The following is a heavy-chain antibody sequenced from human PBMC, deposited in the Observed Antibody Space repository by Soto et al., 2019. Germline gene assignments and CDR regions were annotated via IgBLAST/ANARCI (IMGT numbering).Heavy chain of an antibody. CDR3: AKRYYDFWSGYYGDY. J-gene: IGHJ4*02. D-gene: IGHD3-3*01. Sequence: EVQLLESGGGLVQPGGSLRLSCAASGFTFSSYAMSWVRQAPGKGLEWVSAISGSGGSTYYADSVKGRFTISRDNSKNTLYLQMNSLRSEDTAVYYCAKRYYDFWSGYYGDYWGQGTLVTVSS. V-gene: IGHV3-23*01. CDR1: GFTFSSYA. CDR2: ISGSGGST.